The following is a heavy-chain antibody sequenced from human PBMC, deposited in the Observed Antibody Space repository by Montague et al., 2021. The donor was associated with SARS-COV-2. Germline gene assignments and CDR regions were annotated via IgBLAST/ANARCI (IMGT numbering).Heavy chain of an antibody. V-gene: IGHV4-39*01. Sequence: SETLSLTCSVSGGSFDSDNFFWGWIRQSPDKGLEWIGNIYCSGSTYYNPTLKSRVTISVDTSKYQFSLKLSSVTAADTAVYYCVSLWKYGSGSHYAPWDYYNYGVDVWGQGTTVTVSS. CDR1: GGSFDSDNFF. CDR2: IYCSGST. CDR3: VSLWKYGSGSHYAPWDYYNYGVDV. J-gene: IGHJ6*02. D-gene: IGHD3-10*01.